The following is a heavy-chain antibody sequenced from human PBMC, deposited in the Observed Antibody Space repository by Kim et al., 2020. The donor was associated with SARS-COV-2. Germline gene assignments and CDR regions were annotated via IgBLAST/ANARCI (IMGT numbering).Heavy chain of an antibody. V-gene: IGHV3-7*03. J-gene: IGHJ4*02. CDR3: ARGGRYYYDSSGYYYGDY. Sequence: GGSLRLSCAASGFTFSSYWMSWVRQAPGKGLEWVANIKQDGSEKYYVDSVKGRFTISRDNAKNSLYLQMNSLRAEDTAVYYCARGGRYYYDSSGYYYGDYWGQGTLVTVSS. CDR1: GFTFSSYW. CDR2: IKQDGSEK. D-gene: IGHD3-22*01.